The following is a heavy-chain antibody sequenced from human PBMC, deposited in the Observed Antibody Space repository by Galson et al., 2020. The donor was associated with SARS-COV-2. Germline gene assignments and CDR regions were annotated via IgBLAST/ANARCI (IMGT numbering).Heavy chain of an antibody. CDR3: AKGLAIGVRGDIDGYYYGMDV. CDR1: GFTFSSYG. D-gene: IGHD3-10*01. V-gene: IGHV3-30*18. Sequence: GGSLRLSCAASGFTFSSYGMHWVRQAPGKGLEWVAVISYTGSNKYYADSVKGRFTISRDNSKNTLYLQMNSLRAEDTAVYYCAKGLAIGVRGDIDGYYYGMDVWGQGTTVTVSS. J-gene: IGHJ6*02. CDR2: ISYTGSNK.